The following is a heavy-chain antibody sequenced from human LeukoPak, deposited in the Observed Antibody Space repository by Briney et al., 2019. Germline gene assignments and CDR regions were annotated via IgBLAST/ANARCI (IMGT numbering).Heavy chain of an antibody. J-gene: IGHJ4*02. Sequence: SETLSLTCTVSGGSTTSGNFWGWVRQPPGKGLEWIGSIHSSGNTYYSPSLRGRVTISKDTSRNQFSLKLSSVTAADTAVYYCVRDLGNWDIDYWGQGILVTVSS. CDR2: IHSSGNT. V-gene: IGHV4-39*07. CDR3: VRDLGNWDIDY. D-gene: IGHD7-27*01. CDR1: GGSTTSGNF.